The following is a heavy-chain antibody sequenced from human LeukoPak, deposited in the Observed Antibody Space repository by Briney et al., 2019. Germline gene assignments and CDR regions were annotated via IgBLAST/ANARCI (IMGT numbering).Heavy chain of an antibody. D-gene: IGHD1-26*01. Sequence: SETLSLTCTVSGAFLSNYYWSWIRQTPEKGREWIGHNNSSAARTYYPPLESRLTLSIDTSTIHLSLKLTSVTAADTAVYFCARLGSYHDFWGQGALVTVSS. V-gene: IGHV4-4*09. CDR3: ARLGSYHDF. CDR1: GAFLSNYY. CDR2: NNSSAAR. J-gene: IGHJ4*02.